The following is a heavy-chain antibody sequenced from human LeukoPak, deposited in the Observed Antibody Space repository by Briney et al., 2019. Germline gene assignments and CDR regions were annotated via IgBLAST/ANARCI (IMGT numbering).Heavy chain of an antibody. CDR1: GFIFNNYA. V-gene: IGHV3-23*01. J-gene: IGHJ4*02. Sequence: GGSLRLSCAVSGFIFNNYAMSWVRQAPGKGPEWVSEISNSGESTYYADSVRGRFTISRDNSKNTLYLQMNSLRAEDTAVYYCAKGIDNRGNPFDQWGQGTLVSVSS. CDR2: ISNSGEST. CDR3: AKGIDNRGNPFDQ. D-gene: IGHD2/OR15-2a*01.